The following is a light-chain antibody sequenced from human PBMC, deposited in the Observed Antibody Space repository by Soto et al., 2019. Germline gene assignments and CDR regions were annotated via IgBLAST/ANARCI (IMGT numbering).Light chain of an antibody. Sequence: QLVLTQSPSASASLGASVKLTCTLSSGRRSYAIAWHQQQPEKGPRYLMRRNSDGSDGSHSKGAGIPHRFSGSSSGAERHLTVSSLQSEDEADYCCQTWREVFGGGTKLTVL. CDR1: SGRRSYA. CDR2: RNSDGSDGSH. J-gene: IGLJ3*02. V-gene: IGLV4-69*01. CDR3: QTWREV.